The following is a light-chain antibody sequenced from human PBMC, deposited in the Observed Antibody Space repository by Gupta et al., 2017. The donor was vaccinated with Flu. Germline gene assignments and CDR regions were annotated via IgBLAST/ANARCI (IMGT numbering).Light chain of an antibody. J-gene: IGKJ1*01. CDR1: QSISTH. V-gene: IGKV1-39*01. CDR2: AVS. CDR3: QQRDINPKT. Sequence: PASMSASVGDIVTIIIRASQSISTHLHRYQQVLGKVPKLLIYAVSVFLSGVPSRSSDSGSVTDFSLSLSMQKPEDITTYYCQQRDINPKTFSQGTKMEMK.